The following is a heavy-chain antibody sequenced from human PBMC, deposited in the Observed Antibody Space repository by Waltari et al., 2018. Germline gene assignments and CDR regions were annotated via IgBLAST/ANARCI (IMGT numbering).Heavy chain of an antibody. Sequence: QVQLQQWGAGLLKPSETLSLTCAVYGGSFSGYYWSWIRQPPGKGLEWIGEINHSGSTNYNPSLKSRVTISVDTSKNQFSLKLSSVTAADTAVYYCARGLYGTYYMDVWGKGTTVTVSS. CDR2: INHSGST. CDR1: GGSFSGYY. V-gene: IGHV4-34*01. J-gene: IGHJ6*03. CDR3: ARGLYGTYYMDV. D-gene: IGHD3-16*02.